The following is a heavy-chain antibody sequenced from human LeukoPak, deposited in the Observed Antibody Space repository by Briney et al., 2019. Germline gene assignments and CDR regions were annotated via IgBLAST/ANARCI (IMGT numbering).Heavy chain of an antibody. CDR1: GFTVSSNY. CDR3: ARGRRVGLRLIRPGGTNNWFDP. D-gene: IGHD5-12*01. J-gene: IGHJ5*02. Sequence: GGSLRLSCAASGFTVSSNYMSWVRQAPGKGLEWVSVIYSGGSTYYADSVKGRFTISRDNSKNTLYLQMNSLRAEDTAVYYCARGRRVGLRLIRPGGTNNWFDPWGQGTLVTVSS. V-gene: IGHV3-66*01. CDR2: IYSGGST.